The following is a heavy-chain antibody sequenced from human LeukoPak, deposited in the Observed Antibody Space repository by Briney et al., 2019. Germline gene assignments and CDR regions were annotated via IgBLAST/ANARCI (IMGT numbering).Heavy chain of an antibody. J-gene: IGHJ4*02. CDR3: ARDITMVRGVPPGY. D-gene: IGHD3-10*01. CDR1: GGTFSSYA. Sequence: SVKVSCKASGGTFSSYAISWVRQAPGQGLEWMGGIIPIFGTANYAQKFQGRVTITADESTSTAYMELSSLRSEDTAVYYCARDITMVRGVPPGYWGQGTLVTVSS. V-gene: IGHV1-69*13. CDR2: IIPIFGTA.